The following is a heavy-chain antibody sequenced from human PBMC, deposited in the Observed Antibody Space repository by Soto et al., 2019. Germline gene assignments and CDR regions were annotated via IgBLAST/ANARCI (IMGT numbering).Heavy chain of an antibody. CDR1: GGSISSGGYY. Sequence: PSETLSLTCTVSGGSISSGGYYWSWIRQHPGKGLEWIGYIYYSGSTYYNPSLKSRVTISVDTSKNQFSLKLSSVTAADTAVYYCARDNIMITFGGVIVHRHFDYWGQGTLVTVSS. CDR2: IYYSGST. V-gene: IGHV4-31*03. J-gene: IGHJ4*02. CDR3: ARDNIMITFGGVIVHRHFDY. D-gene: IGHD3-16*02.